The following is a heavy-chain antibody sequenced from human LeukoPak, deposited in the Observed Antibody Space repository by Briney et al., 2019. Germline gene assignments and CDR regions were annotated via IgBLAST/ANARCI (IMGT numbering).Heavy chain of an antibody. V-gene: IGHV4-59*01. CDR1: GGSISSYY. CDR2: IYYSGST. Sequence: PSETLSLTCTVSGGSISSYYGSWIRQPPGKGLEWIGYIYYSGSTNYNPSLKSRVTISVDTSKNQFSLKLSSVTAADTAVYYCARVVGSSSWYGGGWFDPWGQGTLVTVSS. CDR3: ARVVGSSSWYGGGWFDP. D-gene: IGHD6-13*01. J-gene: IGHJ5*02.